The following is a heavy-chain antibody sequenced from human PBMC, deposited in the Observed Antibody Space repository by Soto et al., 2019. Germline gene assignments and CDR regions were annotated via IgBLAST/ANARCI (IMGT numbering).Heavy chain of an antibody. Sequence: EVQLLESGGGLVQPGGSLRLSCAASGFTFSNYAMSWVRQAPGKGLEWVSGISGGGGSSYYAASVKGRFTISRDNSKNTLHRQGNSRRAEDTAVYYCAHSGGVACHSVFSYWGQGTLVIVSP. CDR2: ISGGGGSS. CDR3: AHSGGVACHSVFSY. D-gene: IGHD2-15*01. V-gene: IGHV3-23*01. CDR1: GFTFSNYA. J-gene: IGHJ4*02.